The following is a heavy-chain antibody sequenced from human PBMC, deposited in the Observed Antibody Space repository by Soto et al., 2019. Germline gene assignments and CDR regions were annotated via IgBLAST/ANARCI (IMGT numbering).Heavy chain of an antibody. CDR1: GYTFTGYY. CDR2: INPNSGGT. D-gene: IGHD3-10*01. CDR3: ARWGAMVRGVIKSPRPYYYYGMDV. V-gene: IGHV1-2*02. Sequence: GASVKVSCKASGYTFTGYYMHWVRQAPGQGLEWMGWINPNSGGTNYAQKFQGRVTMTRDTSISTAYMELSRLRSDDTAGYYCARWGAMVRGVIKSPRPYYYYGMDVWGQGTTVTVSS. J-gene: IGHJ6*02.